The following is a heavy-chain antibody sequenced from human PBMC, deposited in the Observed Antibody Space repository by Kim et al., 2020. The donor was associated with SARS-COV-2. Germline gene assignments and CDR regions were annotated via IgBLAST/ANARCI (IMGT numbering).Heavy chain of an antibody. CDR3: ARVVTYHYGMDV. V-gene: IGHV4-4*07. Sequence: NYQPSLKSRVSMSGDTAKNQFSLNLSSVTAADTAVYYCARVVTYHYGMDVWGQGTTVTVSS. J-gene: IGHJ6*02.